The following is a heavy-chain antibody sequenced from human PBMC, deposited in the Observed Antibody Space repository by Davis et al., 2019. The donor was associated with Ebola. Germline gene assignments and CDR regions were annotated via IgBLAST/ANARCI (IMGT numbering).Heavy chain of an antibody. Sequence: ASVKVSCKASGYTFTGYYMHWVRQAPGQGLEWMGRINPNSGGTNYAQKFQGRVTMTRDTSISTAYMELSRLSSDDTAVYYCAVPGIAAAGTPPGAQNYFDYWGQGTLVTVSS. D-gene: IGHD6-13*01. CDR1: GYTFTGYY. CDR3: AVPGIAAAGTPPGAQNYFDY. V-gene: IGHV1-2*06. CDR2: INPNSGGT. J-gene: IGHJ4*02.